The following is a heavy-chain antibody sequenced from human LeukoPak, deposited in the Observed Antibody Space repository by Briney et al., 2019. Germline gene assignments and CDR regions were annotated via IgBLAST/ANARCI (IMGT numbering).Heavy chain of an antibody. V-gene: IGHV1-2*02. CDR3: ARGLYYYDSSGYYYALLYLDY. CDR2: INPDSGGT. Sequence: ASVKVSCKASGYTFSGYYMHWVRQAPGQGLQWMGWINPDSGGTNYAQKFQGRVTMTRDTSIITAYMELSRLRSDDTAVYYCARGLYYYDSSGYYYALLYLDYWGQGTLVTVSS. D-gene: IGHD3-22*01. CDR1: GYTFSGYY. J-gene: IGHJ4*02.